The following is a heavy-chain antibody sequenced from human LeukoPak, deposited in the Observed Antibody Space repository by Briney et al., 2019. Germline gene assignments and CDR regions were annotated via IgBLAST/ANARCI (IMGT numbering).Heavy chain of an antibody. CDR3: ATALATVTPVGRYAFDI. J-gene: IGHJ3*02. Sequence: ASVKVSCKVSGYTLTELSMHWVRQAPGKGLEWMGGFDPEDGETIYAQKFQGRVTMTEDTSTDTAYMELSSLRSEDTAVYYCATALATVTPVGRYAFDIWGQGTMVTVSS. CDR1: GYTLTELS. D-gene: IGHD4-17*01. CDR2: FDPEDGET. V-gene: IGHV1-24*01.